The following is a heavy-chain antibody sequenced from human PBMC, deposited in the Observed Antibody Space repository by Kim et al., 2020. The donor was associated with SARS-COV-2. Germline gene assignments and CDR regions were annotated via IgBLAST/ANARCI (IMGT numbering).Heavy chain of an antibody. J-gene: IGHJ6*03. CDR2: IDWDDDK. D-gene: IGHD6-13*01. Sequence: SGPTLVKPTQTLTLTCTFSGFSLSTSGMCVSWIRQPPGKALEWLARIDWDDDKYYSTSLKTRLTISKDTSKNQVVLTMTNMDPVDTATYYCARIRNPPRVAAAGTPYYYYYYMDVWGKGTTVTVSS. V-gene: IGHV2-70*11. CDR1: GFSLSTSGMC. CDR3: ARIRNPPRVAAAGTPYYYYYYMDV.